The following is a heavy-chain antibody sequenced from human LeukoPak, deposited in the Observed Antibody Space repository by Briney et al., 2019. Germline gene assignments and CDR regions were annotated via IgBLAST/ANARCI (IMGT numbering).Heavy chain of an antibody. J-gene: IGHJ3*02. CDR1: GGSISSYY. CDR3: ATYYYDTNSIGRADAFDI. V-gene: IGHV4-59*08. CDR2: IYYSGST. Sequence: SETLSLTCTVSGGSISSYYWSWIRQPPGKGLEWIGYIYYSGSTNYNPSLKSRVTMSVDTSKNQFSLKLSSVTAADTAVYYCATYYYDTNSIGRADAFDIWGQGTMVTVSS. D-gene: IGHD3-22*01.